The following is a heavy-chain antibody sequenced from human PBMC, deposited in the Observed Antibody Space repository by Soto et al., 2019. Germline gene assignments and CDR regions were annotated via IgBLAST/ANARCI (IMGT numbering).Heavy chain of an antibody. CDR3: AHRPAITYFDY. CDR1: GFSLTTSRVA. CDR2: IYWDDDK. J-gene: IGHJ4*02. D-gene: IGHD3-10*01. V-gene: IGHV2-5*02. Sequence: QITLKESGPTLVKPTQTLTLTCTFSGFSLTTSRVAVGWIRQPPGKALECLALIYWDDDKRYSPSLNNLLTITTYTSKNQVVLTMTNMDPVDTATYYCAHRPAITYFDYWGQGTLVTVSS.